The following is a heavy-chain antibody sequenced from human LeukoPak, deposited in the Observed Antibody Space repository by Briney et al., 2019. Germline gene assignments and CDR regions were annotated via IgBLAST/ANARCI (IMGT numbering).Heavy chain of an antibody. V-gene: IGHV3-21*06. CDR1: GFTFSTYS. D-gene: IGHD4-17*01. Sequence: GGSLRLSCAASGFTFSTYSMNWVRQAPGKGLEWVSSISSSTYIYYADSVKGRFPISRDNAKNSLYLQMNSLRAEDTAVYYCGTWTTVASYFDYWGQGTLVTVSS. J-gene: IGHJ4*02. CDR2: ISSSTYI. CDR3: GTWTTVASYFDY.